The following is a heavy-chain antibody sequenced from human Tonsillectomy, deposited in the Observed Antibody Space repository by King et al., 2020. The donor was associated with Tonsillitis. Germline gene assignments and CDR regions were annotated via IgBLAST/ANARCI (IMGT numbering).Heavy chain of an antibody. V-gene: IGHV4-38-2*02. CDR1: GYSISSGYY. J-gene: IGHJ3*02. CDR3: ARDGGYPNDAFDI. CDR2: IYHSGST. D-gene: IGHD3-22*01. Sequence: VQLQESGPGLVKPSETLFLTCTVSGYSISSGYYWGWIRQPPGKGLEWIGRIYHSGSTYYNPSLKSRVTFSVDTSKNQFSLRLSSVTAADTAVYYCARDGGYPNDAFDIWGQGTMVTVSS.